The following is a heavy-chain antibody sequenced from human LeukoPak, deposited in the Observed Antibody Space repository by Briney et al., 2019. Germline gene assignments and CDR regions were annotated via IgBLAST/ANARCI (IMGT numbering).Heavy chain of an antibody. Sequence: GASVKVSCKASGYTFTSYDINWVRQATGQGLEWMGWMNPNSGNTNYAQKLQGRVTMTTDTSTSTAYMELRSLRSDDTAVYYCARVSDSSGYFRGYFDYWGQGTLVTVSS. V-gene: IGHV1-18*01. CDR3: ARVSDSSGYFRGYFDY. J-gene: IGHJ4*02. D-gene: IGHD3-22*01. CDR2: MNPNSGNT. CDR1: GYTFTSYD.